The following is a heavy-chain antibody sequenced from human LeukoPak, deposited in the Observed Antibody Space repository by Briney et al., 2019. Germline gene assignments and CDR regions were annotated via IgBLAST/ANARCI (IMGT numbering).Heavy chain of an antibody. CDR2: INSDESST. CDR3: ASVRGTYQFDAFDI. CDR1: GFTFSRCW. D-gene: IGHD1-26*01. V-gene: IGHV3-74*01. Sequence: GGSLRLSCAASGFTFSRCWMHWVRQAPGKGLVRVSHINSDESSTSYADSVKGRFTISRDNAKNTLYLQMNSLRAEDTAVYYCASVRGTYQFDAFDIWGQGTMVTVSS. J-gene: IGHJ3*02.